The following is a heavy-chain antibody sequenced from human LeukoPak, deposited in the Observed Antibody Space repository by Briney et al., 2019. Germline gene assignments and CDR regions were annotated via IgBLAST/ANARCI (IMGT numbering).Heavy chain of an antibody. J-gene: IGHJ4*02. Sequence: GASVKVSCKASGGTFSSYAISWVRQAPGQGLEWMGGIIPIFGTANYAQKFQGRVTITADKSTSTAYMELSSPRSEDTAVYYCARGPNYYGSGSYLDYWGQGTLVTVSS. V-gene: IGHV1-69*06. D-gene: IGHD3-10*01. CDR3: ARGPNYYGSGSYLDY. CDR1: GGTFSSYA. CDR2: IIPIFGTA.